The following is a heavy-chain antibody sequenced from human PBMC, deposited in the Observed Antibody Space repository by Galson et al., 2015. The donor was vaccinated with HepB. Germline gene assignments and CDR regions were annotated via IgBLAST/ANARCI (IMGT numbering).Heavy chain of an antibody. D-gene: IGHD3-22*01. CDR3: AKGLTYYYDSSSYPPFVPTANH. CDR2: ISYDGSNK. J-gene: IGHJ4*02. Sequence: SLRLSCAASGFTFSSYGMHWVRQAPGKGLEWVAVISYDGSNKNYADSVKGRFTISRDNSKNTLYLQMNSLRAEDTAVYYCAKGLTYYYDSSSYPPFVPTANHWGQGTLVTVSS. CDR1: GFTFSSYG. V-gene: IGHV3-30*18.